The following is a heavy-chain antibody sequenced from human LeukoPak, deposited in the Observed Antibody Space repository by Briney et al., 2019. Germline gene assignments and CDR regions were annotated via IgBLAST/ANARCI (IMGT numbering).Heavy chain of an antibody. CDR3: ARDPSGRFAFDI. CDR1: GFTFSSYS. Sequence: GGSLRLSCAASGFTFSSYSMNWVRQAPGKGLGWVSSISSSSSYIYYADSVKGRFTIPRDNAKNSLYLQMNSLRAEDTAVYYCARDPSGRFAFDIWGQGTVVTVSS. V-gene: IGHV3-21*01. D-gene: IGHD1-26*01. CDR2: ISSSSSYI. J-gene: IGHJ3*02.